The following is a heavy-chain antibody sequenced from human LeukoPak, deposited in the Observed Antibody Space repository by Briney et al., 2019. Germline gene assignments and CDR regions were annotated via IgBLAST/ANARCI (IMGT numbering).Heavy chain of an antibody. D-gene: IGHD2/OR15-2a*01. CDR3: ARDGNTNYYYMDV. J-gene: IGHJ6*03. V-gene: IGHV1-46*01. CDR2: INPSGGST. Sequence: ASVKVSCKASGYTFTSYYMHWVRQAPGQGLEWMGIINPSGGSTSYAQKFQGRVTMTRDMSTSTVYMELSSLRSEDTAVYYCARDGNTNYYYMDVWGKGTTVTVSS. CDR1: GYTFTSYY.